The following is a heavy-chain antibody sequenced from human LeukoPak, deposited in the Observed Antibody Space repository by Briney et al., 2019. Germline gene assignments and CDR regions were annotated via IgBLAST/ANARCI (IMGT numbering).Heavy chain of an antibody. D-gene: IGHD6-19*01. CDR2: IIPMFGIA. CDR3: ARDRPYTGGWRGFDY. V-gene: IGHV1-69*13. Sequence: ASVKVSCKASGGTFSRYAISWVRQAPGQGLEWMGGIIPMFGIANYAQKFQGRVTITADESTSTAYMELSSLRSEDTAVYYCARDRPYTGGWRGFDYWGQGALVTVSS. J-gene: IGHJ4*02. CDR1: GGTFSRYA.